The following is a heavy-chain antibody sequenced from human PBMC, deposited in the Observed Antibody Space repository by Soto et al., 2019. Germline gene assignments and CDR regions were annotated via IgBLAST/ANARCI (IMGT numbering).Heavy chain of an antibody. CDR3: ARFNSGNYYEAFDI. V-gene: IGHV4-4*02. D-gene: IGHD1-26*01. CDR2: IYHSGST. Sequence: SETLSLTCAVSGGSISSSNWWSWIRQPPGKGLEWIGEIYHSGSTNYNPSLKSRVTISVDKSKNQFSLKLSSVTAADTAVYYCARFNSGNYYEAFDIWGQGTMVTVSS. CDR1: GGSISSSNW. J-gene: IGHJ3*02.